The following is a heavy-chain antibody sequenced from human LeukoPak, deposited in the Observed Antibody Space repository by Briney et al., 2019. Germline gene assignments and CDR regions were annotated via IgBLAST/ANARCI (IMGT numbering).Heavy chain of an antibody. D-gene: IGHD3-3*01. Sequence: GGSLRLSCAASGFTFDDYAMHWVRQAPGKGLEWVSGISWNSGSIGHADSVKGRFTISRDNAKNSLYLQMNSLRAEDTALYYCAKDKIGIFGVVISYFDYWGQGTLVTVSS. V-gene: IGHV3-9*01. CDR2: ISWNSGSI. CDR1: GFTFDDYA. J-gene: IGHJ4*02. CDR3: AKDKIGIFGVVISYFDY.